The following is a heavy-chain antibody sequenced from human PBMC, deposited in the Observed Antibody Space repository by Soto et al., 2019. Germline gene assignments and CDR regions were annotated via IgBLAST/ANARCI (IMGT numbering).Heavy chain of an antibody. D-gene: IGHD3-10*01. V-gene: IGHV4-59*01. CDR1: GCSISSYY. CDR3: ARVWGGAFDI. CDR2: IYYSGST. J-gene: IGHJ3*02. Sequence: ETLSLTCTVSGCSISSYYWSWIRQPPGKGLEWIGYIYYSGSTNYNPSLKSRVTISVDTSKNQFSLKLSSVTAADTAVYYCARVWGGAFDIWGQGTMVTVSS.